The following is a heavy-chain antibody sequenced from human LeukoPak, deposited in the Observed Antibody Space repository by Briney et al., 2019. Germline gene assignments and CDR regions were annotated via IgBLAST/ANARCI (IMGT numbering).Heavy chain of an antibody. CDR2: ISYDGSNE. CDR3: ARGGRYTSSWYYFDY. CDR1: TFTFSIYA. D-gene: IGHD6-13*01. J-gene: IGHJ4*02. V-gene: IGHV3-30-3*01. Sequence: GGSLRLSCAASTFTFSIYAMHWVRQAPSKGLEWVALISYDGSNEYYADSVKGRLTISRDNSKNTLYLQMNSLRAEDTAVYYCARGGRYTSSWYYFDYWGQGTLVTVSS.